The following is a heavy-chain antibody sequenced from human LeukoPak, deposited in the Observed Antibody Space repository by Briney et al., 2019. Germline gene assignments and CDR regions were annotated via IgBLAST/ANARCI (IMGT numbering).Heavy chain of an antibody. J-gene: IGHJ3*02. CDR1: GGTFSSYA. V-gene: IGHV1-69*13. D-gene: IGHD5-12*01. Sequence: GASVKVSCKASGGTFSSYAISWVRQAPGQGLEWMGGIIPIFGTANYAQKFQGRVTITADESTSTAYMELSSLGSEDTAVYYCARPGGATISSFDIWGQGTMVTVSS. CDR2: IIPIFGTA. CDR3: ARPGGATISSFDI.